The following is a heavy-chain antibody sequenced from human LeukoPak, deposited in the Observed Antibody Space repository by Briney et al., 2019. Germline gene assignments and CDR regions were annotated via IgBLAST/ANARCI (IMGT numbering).Heavy chain of an antibody. CDR1: GFTFSSYG. Sequence: PGGSLRLSCAASGFTFSSYGMHWVRQAPGKGLEWVAVIWYDGSNKYYADSVKGRFTISRDNSKNTLYLQMNSLRAEDTAVYYCAKDRRPMVVTPILDYWGQGTLVTVSS. D-gene: IGHD4-23*01. CDR2: IWYDGSNK. CDR3: AKDRRPMVVTPILDY. J-gene: IGHJ4*02. V-gene: IGHV3-33*06.